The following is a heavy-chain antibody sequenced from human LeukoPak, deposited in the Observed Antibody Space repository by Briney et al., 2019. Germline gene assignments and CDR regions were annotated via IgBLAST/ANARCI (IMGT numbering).Heavy chain of an antibody. D-gene: IGHD3-22*01. Sequence: GGSLRLSCAGSGFTFSSNSMNWVRQAPGKGLKWVSSISSSSSSIFYAESVKGRFTISRDNAKRSLYLEMNSLRAEDTAVYYCAKDRGAFWYDTSGFAFDIWGQGTMVTVSS. CDR1: GFTFSSNS. CDR3: AKDRGAFWYDTSGFAFDI. J-gene: IGHJ3*02. V-gene: IGHV3-21*01. CDR2: ISSSSSSI.